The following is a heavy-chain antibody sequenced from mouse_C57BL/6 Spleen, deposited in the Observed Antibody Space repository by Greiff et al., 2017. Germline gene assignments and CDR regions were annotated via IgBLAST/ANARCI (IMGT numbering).Heavy chain of an antibody. Sequence: EVQLVESGGGLVQPKGSLKLSCAASGFSFNTYAMNWVRQAPGKGLEWVGRIRSKSNNYATYYADSVKDRFTISRDDSESMLYLQMNNLKTEDTAMYYCVREGYGSGYSFDDWGKGTTLTVSS. CDR2: IRSKSNNYAT. CDR3: VREGYGSGYSFDD. CDR1: GFSFNTYA. V-gene: IGHV10-1*01. J-gene: IGHJ2*01. D-gene: IGHD1-1*01.